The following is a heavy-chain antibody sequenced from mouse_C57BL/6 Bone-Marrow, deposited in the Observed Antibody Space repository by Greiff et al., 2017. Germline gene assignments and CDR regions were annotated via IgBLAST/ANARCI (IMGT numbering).Heavy chain of an antibody. J-gene: IGHJ3*01. V-gene: IGHV1-50*01. Sequence: QVQLQQPGAELVKPGASVKLSCKASGYTFTSYWMQWVKQRPGQGLEWIGEIDPSDSYTNYNQKFKGKATLTVDTSSSTAYMQLSSLTSEDSAVYYCAKSWGCAYWGQGTLVTVSA. CDR1: GYTFTSYW. CDR2: IDPSDSYT. CDR3: AKSWGCAY. D-gene: IGHD4-1*01.